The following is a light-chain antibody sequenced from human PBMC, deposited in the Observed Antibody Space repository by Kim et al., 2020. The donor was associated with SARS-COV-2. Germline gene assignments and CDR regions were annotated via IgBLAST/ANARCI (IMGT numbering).Light chain of an antibody. V-gene: IGLV2-23*01. CDR2: EGS. CDR1: SSDVGNYNL. CDR3: CSYATNYV. Sequence: SPRQSITISCTGISSDVGNYNLVSWYQQHPGKAPKLMIYEGSKRPSGVSNRFSASKSGNTASLTISGLQAEDEGDYYCCSYATNYVFGTGTKVTVL. J-gene: IGLJ1*01.